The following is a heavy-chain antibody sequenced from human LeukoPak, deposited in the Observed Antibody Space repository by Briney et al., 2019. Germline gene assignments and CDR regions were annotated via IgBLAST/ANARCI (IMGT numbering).Heavy chain of an antibody. Sequence: TSVKVSCKASGYTFTDYTMHWLRQAPGQRLDWMGWINGGSGNTKYSPEFQGRVTITRDTSASTAYMELSSLRSEDTAVYYCANPRYDSSGYYYVDWGQGTLVTVSS. CDR1: GYTFTDYT. CDR3: ANPRYDSSGYYYVD. J-gene: IGHJ4*02. CDR2: INGGSGNT. D-gene: IGHD3-22*01. V-gene: IGHV1-3*01.